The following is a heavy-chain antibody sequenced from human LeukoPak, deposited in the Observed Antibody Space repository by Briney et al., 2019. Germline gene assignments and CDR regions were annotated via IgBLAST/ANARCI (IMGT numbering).Heavy chain of an antibody. CDR2: ISGSGGST. V-gene: IGHV3-23*01. CDR3: AKVQSDWLLIYYFDY. CDR1: GFTFSSYA. J-gene: IGHJ4*02. D-gene: IGHD3-9*01. Sequence: GGSLRLSCAASGFTFSSYAMSWVRQAPGKGLEWVSAISGSGGSTYYADSMKGRFTISRDNSKNTLYLQMNSLRAEDTAVCYCAKVQSDWLLIYYFDYWGQGTLVTVSS.